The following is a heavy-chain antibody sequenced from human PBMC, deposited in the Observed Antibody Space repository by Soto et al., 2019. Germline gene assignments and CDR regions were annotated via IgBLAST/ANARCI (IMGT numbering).Heavy chain of an antibody. D-gene: IGHD3-10*01. CDR3: AKAMHSGSGSYFDL. J-gene: IGHJ4*02. Sequence: GALRLSCTTSGFRFLSYAMSWVRQAPGKGLEWVSSISASGSSRYYADSVKGRFTVSRDNSRNTMSLEISSLRAEDTATYYCAKAMHSGSGSYFDLWGQGTLVTVSS. V-gene: IGHV3-23*01. CDR2: ISASGSSR. CDR1: GFRFLSYA.